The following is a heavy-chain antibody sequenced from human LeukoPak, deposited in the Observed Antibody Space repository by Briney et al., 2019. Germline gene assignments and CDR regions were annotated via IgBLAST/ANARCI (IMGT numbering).Heavy chain of an antibody. Sequence: GGSLRLSCAASGFTFSRYSMNWVRQAPGKGLGWVSSISSSSSFIYYADSVKGRFTISRDNAKNSLYLQMNSLRAEDTAVYYCARDPPLGSCSTISCPHLDYWGQGTLVTVSS. CDR2: ISSSSSFI. CDR1: GFTFSRYS. D-gene: IGHD2-2*01. V-gene: IGHV3-21*01. CDR3: ARDPPLGSCSTISCPHLDY. J-gene: IGHJ4*02.